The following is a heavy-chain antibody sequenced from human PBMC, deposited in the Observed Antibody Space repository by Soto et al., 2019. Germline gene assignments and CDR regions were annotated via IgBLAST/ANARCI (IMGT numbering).Heavy chain of an antibody. J-gene: IGHJ4*02. CDR1: GFTFGSYS. Sequence: EVQLVESGGGLVKPGGSLRLSCAASGFTFGSYSMNWVRQAPGKGLEWVSSISSSSSYIYYADSVKGRFTISRDNANNSLYLQMNSLRAEDTAVYYCARDRASSPFDSWGQGTLVAVSS. CDR2: ISSSSSYI. CDR3: ARDRASSPFDS. D-gene: IGHD6-13*01. V-gene: IGHV3-21*01.